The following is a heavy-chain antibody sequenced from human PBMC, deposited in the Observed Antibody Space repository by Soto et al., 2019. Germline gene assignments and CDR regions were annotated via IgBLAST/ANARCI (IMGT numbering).Heavy chain of an antibody. D-gene: IGHD1-26*01. J-gene: IGHJ4*02. CDR1: VFTFSIYD. V-gene: IGHV3-30*18. CDR3: AKGSYSGTYSDFDY. CDR2: ISYDGSNK. Sequence: GSLRLSCPASVFTFSIYDMHWVRQAPGEGLEWVAVISYDGSNKYYRDSVKGRFTISRDNSKNTLYLQMNSLRVEDTAVYYCAKGSYSGTYSDFDYWGQGTLVTVSS.